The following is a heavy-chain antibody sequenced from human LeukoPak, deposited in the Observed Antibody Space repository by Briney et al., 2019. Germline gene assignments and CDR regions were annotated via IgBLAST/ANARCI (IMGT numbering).Heavy chain of an antibody. V-gene: IGHV3-74*01. CDR2: INSDGSST. CDR1: GFTFSSYW. Sequence: GGSLRLSCAPSGFTFSSYWMHWVRQAPGKGLVWVSRINSDGSSTSYADSVKGRFTISRDNAKNTLYLQMNSLRAEDTAVYYCARMEYYYYMDVWGKGTTVTVSS. D-gene: IGHD1-1*01. J-gene: IGHJ6*03. CDR3: ARMEYYYYMDV.